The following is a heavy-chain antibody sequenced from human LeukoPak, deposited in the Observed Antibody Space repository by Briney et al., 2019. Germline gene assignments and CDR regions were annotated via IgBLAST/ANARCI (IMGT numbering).Heavy chain of an antibody. CDR1: GGTFSSYA. Sequence: SVKVSCKASGGTFSSYAISWVRQAPGQGLEWMGRIIPILGIANYAQKFQGRVTITADKSTSTAYMELSSLRSEDTAVYYCARQPGGRFGELLYKQAREEGFDYWGQGTLVTVSS. CDR3: ARQPGGRFGELLYKQAREEGFDY. D-gene: IGHD3-10*01. V-gene: IGHV1-69*04. CDR2: IIPILGIA. J-gene: IGHJ4*02.